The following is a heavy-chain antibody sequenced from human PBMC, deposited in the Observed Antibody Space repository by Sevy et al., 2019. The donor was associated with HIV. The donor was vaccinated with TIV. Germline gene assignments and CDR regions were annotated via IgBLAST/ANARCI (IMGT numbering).Heavy chain of an antibody. J-gene: IGHJ3*02. CDR2: IRNDGSHE. CDR1: GFTFSNHA. Sequence: GGSLRLSCTASGFTFSNHAMHWVRQGPGKGPEWVAFIRNDGSHEYYADSVKGRFTMSRDNSKNTLYLQMNSLRPEDTVVYYCARYRKVLLVVYAIPFDAFDIWGQGTMVTVSS. V-gene: IGHV3-30*02. CDR3: ARYRKVLLVVYAIPFDAFDI. D-gene: IGHD2-8*02.